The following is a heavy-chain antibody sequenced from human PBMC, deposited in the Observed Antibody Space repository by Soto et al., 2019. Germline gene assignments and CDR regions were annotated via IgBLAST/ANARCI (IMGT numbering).Heavy chain of an antibody. CDR3: AADLDLSYDILDV. CDR1: GFTFTSSA. CDR2: IVVGSGNT. V-gene: IGHV1-58*02. D-gene: IGHD3-9*01. Sequence: SVKVSCKASGFTFTSSAMQWVRQARGQRLEWIGWIVVGSGNTNYAQKFQERVTITRDMSTSTAYMELSSLRSEDTAVYYCAADLDLSYDILDVWGKGTTVTVSS. J-gene: IGHJ6*04.